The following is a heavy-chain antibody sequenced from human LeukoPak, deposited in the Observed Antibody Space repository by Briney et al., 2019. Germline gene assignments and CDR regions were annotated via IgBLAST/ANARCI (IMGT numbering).Heavy chain of an antibody. J-gene: IGHJ4*02. D-gene: IGHD3-3*01. CDR1: GGSISSYY. CDR2: ISCSGIT. CDR3: ARATSTFVNFDY. Sequence: SETLSLTCSVSGGSISSYYWSWIRQPPGKGLEWIGYISCSGITNYNPSLKSRVTISVDTSKNQFSLKLSSVTAADTAVYYCARATSTFVNFDYWGQGTLVTVSS. V-gene: IGHV4-59*01.